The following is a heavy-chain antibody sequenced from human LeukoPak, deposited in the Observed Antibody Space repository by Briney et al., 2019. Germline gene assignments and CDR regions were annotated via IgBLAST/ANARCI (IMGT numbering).Heavy chain of an antibody. V-gene: IGHV3-74*01. J-gene: IGHJ4*02. Sequence: PGGSLRLSCAASGFTFSSYSMHWVRQAPGKGLGWVSCINIDGSSTNYADSVKGRFTISRDNAKNTLYLQKNSLRDEDTAVYFCARQYYHDSSGYPFVNWGQGALVTVSS. CDR3: ARQYYHDSSGYPFVN. CDR1: GFTFSSYS. D-gene: IGHD3-22*01. CDR2: INIDGSST.